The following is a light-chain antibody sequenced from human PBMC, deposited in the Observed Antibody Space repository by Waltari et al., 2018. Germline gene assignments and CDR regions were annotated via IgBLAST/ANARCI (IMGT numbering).Light chain of an antibody. CDR2: DVS. CDR1: SRAVGGYNY. J-gene: IGLJ2*01. Sequence: QSALPQPRSVSGSPGQSVTISCPGTSRAVGGYNYVSRYQQHPGKVPKLIIFDVSTRPSGVPNRFSGSKSGNTASLTISGLLAEDEADYYCCSYAGSYTLIFGGGTKMTVL. V-gene: IGLV2-11*01. CDR3: CSYAGSYTLI.